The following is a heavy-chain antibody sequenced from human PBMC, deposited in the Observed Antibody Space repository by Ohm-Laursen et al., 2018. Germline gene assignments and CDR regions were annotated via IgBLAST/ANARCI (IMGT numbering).Heavy chain of an antibody. CDR3: AKTYSSGWTYYYYGMDV. D-gene: IGHD6-19*01. Sequence: SLRLSCAASGITFSNNAMSWVRQAPGKGLEWVSSISADVRSTYYADSVKGRFTISRDNFKNTLYLQMNSLRAEDTAVYYCAKTYSSGWTYYYYGMDVWGQGTTVTVSS. J-gene: IGHJ6*02. CDR1: GITFSNNA. V-gene: IGHV3-23*01. CDR2: ISADVRST.